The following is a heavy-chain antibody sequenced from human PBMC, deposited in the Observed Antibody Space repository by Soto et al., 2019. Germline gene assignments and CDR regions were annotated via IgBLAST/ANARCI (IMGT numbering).Heavy chain of an antibody. J-gene: IGHJ6*02. Sequence: QVQLVESGGGVVQPGRSLRLSCAASGFTFSSYGMHWVRQAPGKGLEWVAVISYDGSNKYYADSVKGRFTISRDNSKNTLYLQRSSLRDEDRAVYYCAKTGAPESHGDGAGSYYNGQYNYGMDVWGRGTTVTVSS. V-gene: IGHV3-30*18. CDR3: AKTGAPESHGDGAGSYYNGQYNYGMDV. D-gene: IGHD3-10*01. CDR2: ISYDGSNK. CDR1: GFTFSSYG.